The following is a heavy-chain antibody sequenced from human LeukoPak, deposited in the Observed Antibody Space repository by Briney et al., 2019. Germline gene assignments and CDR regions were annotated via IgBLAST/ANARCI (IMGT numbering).Heavy chain of an antibody. J-gene: IGHJ4*02. CDR2: IYYSGTT. CDR3: ARSGSPLYFDF. V-gene: IGHV4-39*01. Sequence: PSETLSLTCTVSGGSISSSNYYWGWIRQPPGKGLEWIGSIYYSGTTYYSSSLKSRVIISVDTSKNQFSLKLSSVTATDTAVYYCARSGSPLYFDFWGQGTLVTVSS. CDR1: GGSISSSNYY. D-gene: IGHD1-14*01.